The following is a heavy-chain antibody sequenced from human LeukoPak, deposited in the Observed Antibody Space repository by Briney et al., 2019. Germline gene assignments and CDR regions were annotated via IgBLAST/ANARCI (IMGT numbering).Heavy chain of an antibody. D-gene: IGHD2-2*01. V-gene: IGHV5-51*01. CDR3: ARRHCSSTSCYAFDI. J-gene: IGHJ3*02. Sequence: GESLKISCKGSGYSFTSYWIGWVRQVPGKGLEWMGIIYPGDSDTRYSPSFQGQVTISADKSISTASLQWSSLKASDTAMYYCARRHCSSTSCYAFDIWGQGTMVTVSS. CDR2: IYPGDSDT. CDR1: GYSFTSYW.